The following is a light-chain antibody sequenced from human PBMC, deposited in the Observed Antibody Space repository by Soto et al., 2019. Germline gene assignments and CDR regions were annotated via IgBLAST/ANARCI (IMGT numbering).Light chain of an antibody. CDR1: QSVSGS. Sequence: EIVLTQSPAILSLSPGEKATLSCRASQSVSGSLGWYQQKPGQAPRLIIYDASVRATGIPARFSGSGSGTDFTLTISSLEPEDFAVYYCQEGTYWPAFGGGTNVEIK. J-gene: IGKJ4*01. V-gene: IGKV3-11*01. CDR2: DAS. CDR3: QEGTYWPA.